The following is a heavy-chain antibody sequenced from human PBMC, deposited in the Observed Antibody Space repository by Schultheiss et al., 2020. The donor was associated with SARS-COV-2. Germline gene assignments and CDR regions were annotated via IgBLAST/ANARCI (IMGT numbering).Heavy chain of an antibody. Sequence: SGPTLVKPTQTLTLTCTFSGFSLSTSGVGVGWIRQPPGKALEWLAFIYWDDDERYSPFLKNRLTITKDTSKNQVVLTMTNMDPVDTATYYCAHRLSGSLAFDIWGQGTMVAVSS. D-gene: IGHD3-3*02. J-gene: IGHJ3*02. CDR2: IYWDDDE. V-gene: IGHV2-5*02. CDR1: GFSLSTSGVG. CDR3: AHRLSGSLAFDI.